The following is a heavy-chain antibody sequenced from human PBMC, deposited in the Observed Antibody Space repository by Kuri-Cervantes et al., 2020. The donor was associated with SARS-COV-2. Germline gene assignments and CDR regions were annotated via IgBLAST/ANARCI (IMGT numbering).Heavy chain of an antibody. CDR1: GDSISSDW. J-gene: IGHJ4*02. CDR2: IYYSGSS. Sequence: ESLKISCTVSGDSISSDWRSWIRQSPEKGLEWIGYIYYSGSSTYNPSLESRVTMSIDTSRNQFSLKLSSVTAADTAVYYCARGLWNGLHENWGQGTLVTVSS. CDR3: ARGLWNGLHEN. D-gene: IGHD3-3*01. V-gene: IGHV4-59*01.